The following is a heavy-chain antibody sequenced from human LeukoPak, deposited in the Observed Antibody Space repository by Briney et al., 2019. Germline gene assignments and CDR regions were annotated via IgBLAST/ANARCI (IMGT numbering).Heavy chain of an antibody. CDR3: ASMSYDSSGYYSLAFDY. V-gene: IGHV1-8*01. Sequence: ASVKVSCKASGYTLTSYDINWVRQATGQGLEWMGWMNPNSGNTGYAQKFQGRVTMTRNTSISTAYMELSSLRSEDTAVYYCASMSYDSSGYYSLAFDYWGPGTLVTVSS. J-gene: IGHJ4*02. CDR2: MNPNSGNT. CDR1: GYTLTSYD. D-gene: IGHD3-22*01.